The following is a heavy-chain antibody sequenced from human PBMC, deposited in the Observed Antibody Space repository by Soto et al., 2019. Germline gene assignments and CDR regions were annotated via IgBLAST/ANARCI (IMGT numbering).Heavy chain of an antibody. CDR3: ARGPSIGFDP. D-gene: IGHD6-6*01. CDR2: ISSSSSYT. CDR1: GFSFSDYY. J-gene: IGHJ5*02. V-gene: IGHV3-11*06. Sequence: QVQLVESGGGLIKPGGSLRLSCAASGFSFSDYYMSWIRQAPGKGLEWVSYISSSSSYTNYADSVKGRFTISRDNAKNSLYLQMNSLTAEDTAVYYCARGPSIGFDPWGQGTLVTVSS.